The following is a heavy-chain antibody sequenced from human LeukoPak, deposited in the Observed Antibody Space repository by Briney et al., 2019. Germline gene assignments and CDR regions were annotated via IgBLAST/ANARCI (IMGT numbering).Heavy chain of an antibody. Sequence: GGSLRLSCATSGFTFSSYAMSWVRQAPGKGLERVSTVSGGGGSTWYADSVKGRFTISRDNSKNTLYLQMNSLRAEDTAVYYCATYVRGDFDYWGQGTLVTVSS. CDR1: GFTFSSYA. J-gene: IGHJ4*02. V-gene: IGHV3-23*01. D-gene: IGHD3-10*02. CDR2: VSGGGGST. CDR3: ATYVRGDFDY.